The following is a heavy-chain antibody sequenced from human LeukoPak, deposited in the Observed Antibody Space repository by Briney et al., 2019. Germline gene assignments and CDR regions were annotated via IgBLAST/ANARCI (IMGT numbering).Heavy chain of an antibody. CDR3: AKEVTPGALLYGPFDY. V-gene: IGHV3-23*01. CDR1: EFIFNSYG. J-gene: IGHJ4*02. CDR2: ISASGGGT. D-gene: IGHD4-23*01. Sequence: GGSLRLSCAASEFIFNSYGMSWVRQAPGKGLEWVSAISASGGGTYYADSVKGRFTISRDNSRNTLYLEMNSLRAEDTAIYYCAKEVTPGALLYGPFDYWGQGTLVTVFS.